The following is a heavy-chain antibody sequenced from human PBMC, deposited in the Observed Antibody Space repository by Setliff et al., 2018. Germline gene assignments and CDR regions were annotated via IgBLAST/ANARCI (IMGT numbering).Heavy chain of an antibody. V-gene: IGHV4-59*01. CDR1: GGSISTYY. J-gene: IGHJ3*02. CDR2: INYSGNS. Sequence: SETLSLTCSVSGGSISTYYWSWIRQPPGKRLEWIGNINYSGNSNYIPSLKSRVTISVDTPKNQFSLKLSSVTAADTAVYYCARDTRVRDSSSVPSDTFDIWGRGTMVTVPS. D-gene: IGHD2-15*01. CDR3: ARDTRVRDSSSVPSDTFDI.